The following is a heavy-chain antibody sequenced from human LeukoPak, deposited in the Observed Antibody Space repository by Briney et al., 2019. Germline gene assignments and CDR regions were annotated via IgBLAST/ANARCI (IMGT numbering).Heavy chain of an antibody. J-gene: IGHJ6*02. CDR1: GYTFTSYD. CDR3: ARGRRVAGTYYYGMDV. CDR2: TNPNSGNT. D-gene: IGHD6-19*01. V-gene: IGHV1-8*01. Sequence: ASVKVSCKASGYTFTSYDINWVRQATGQGLEWMGWTNPNSGNTGYAQKFQGRVTMTRNTSISTAYMELSSLRSEDTAVYYCARGRRVAGTYYYGMDVWGQGTTVTVSS.